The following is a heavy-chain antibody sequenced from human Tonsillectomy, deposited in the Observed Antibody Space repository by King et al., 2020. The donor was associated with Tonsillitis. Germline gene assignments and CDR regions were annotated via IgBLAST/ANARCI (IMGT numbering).Heavy chain of an antibody. Sequence: QLVQSGAEVKRPGASVKVSCKASGYTFSSYGISWVRQAPGQGLEWMGWISAYNGNTNYAQKLQGRVTMTTDTSTSTAYMELRRLRSDDTAVYYCARDHRATHEDNGLDVWGQGTMVTVSS. CDR1: GYTFSSYG. CDR3: ARDHRATHEDNGLDV. V-gene: IGHV1-18*04. CDR2: ISAYNGNT. J-gene: IGHJ6*02.